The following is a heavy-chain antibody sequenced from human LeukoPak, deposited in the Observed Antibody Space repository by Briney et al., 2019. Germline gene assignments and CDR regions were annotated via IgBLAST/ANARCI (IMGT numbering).Heavy chain of an antibody. V-gene: IGHV3-33*06. Sequence: PGGSLRLSCAASGFTFSSYGMHWVRQAPGKGLEWVAVIWYDRSNKYYADSVKGRFTISRDNSKNTLYLQMNSLRAEDTAVYYCAKDLPIAAAGLFDYWGQGTLVTVSS. D-gene: IGHD6-13*01. J-gene: IGHJ4*02. CDR3: AKDLPIAAAGLFDY. CDR1: GFTFSSYG. CDR2: IWYDRSNK.